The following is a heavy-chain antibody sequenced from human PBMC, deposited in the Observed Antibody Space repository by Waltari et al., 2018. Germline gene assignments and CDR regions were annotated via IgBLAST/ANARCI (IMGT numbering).Heavy chain of an antibody. Sequence: EVQLVESGGGLVQPGGSLRLSCAASGLPFSSYWLHWVRQAPGKGRVWVSRINSDGRIITYADSAKGRFTISRDNAKNTLHLQMNSLRADDTAVYYCVRGMGDGYWGRGSLVTVDS. CDR1: GLPFSSYW. J-gene: IGHJ4*02. V-gene: IGHV3-74*01. CDR3: VRGMGDGY. D-gene: IGHD1-26*01. CDR2: INSDGRII.